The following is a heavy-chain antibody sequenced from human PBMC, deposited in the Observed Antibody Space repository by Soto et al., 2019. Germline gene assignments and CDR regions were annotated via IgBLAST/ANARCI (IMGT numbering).Heavy chain of an antibody. CDR3: ARDRLRYNWNDFPYYYYGMDV. J-gene: IGHJ6*02. Sequence: QVQLVESGGGVVQPGRSLRLSCAASGFTFSSYAMHWVRQAPGNGLECVAVISYDGSNKYYADSVKGRFTISRDNSKNTLYLQMNSLRAEDTAVYYCARDRLRYNWNDFPYYYYGMDVWGQGTTVTVSS. CDR1: GFTFSSYA. V-gene: IGHV3-30-3*01. D-gene: IGHD1-1*01. CDR2: ISYDGSNK.